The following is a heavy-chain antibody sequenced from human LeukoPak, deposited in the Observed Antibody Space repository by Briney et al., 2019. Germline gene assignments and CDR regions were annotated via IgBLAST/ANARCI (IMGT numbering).Heavy chain of an antibody. V-gene: IGHV1-24*01. CDR2: FDPEDGET. CDR1: GYTLTELS. J-gene: IGHJ5*02. D-gene: IGHD2-21*01. Sequence: ASVKVSCKVSGYTLTELSMHWVRQAPGKGLEWMGGFDPEDGETIYAQKFQGRVTVTEDTSTDTAYMELSSLRSEDTAVYYCARGYCGGDCYSHNWFDPWGQGTLVTVSS. CDR3: ARGYCGGDCYSHNWFDP.